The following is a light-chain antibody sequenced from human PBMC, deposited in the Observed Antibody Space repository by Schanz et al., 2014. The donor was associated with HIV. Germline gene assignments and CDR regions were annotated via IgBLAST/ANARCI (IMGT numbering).Light chain of an antibody. CDR3: QLRTSGGVA. CDR2: DVS. V-gene: IGKV3-11*01. CDR1: QRVGTT. Sequence: VVTQSPATLSLSPGERATFSCRASQRVGTTLAWYQQKRGQPPRLLIYDVSDRAAGVSARFSGSGSGTDFTLTISSLEPEDFAVYYCQLRTSGGVAFGLGTKVDLK. J-gene: IGKJ3*01.